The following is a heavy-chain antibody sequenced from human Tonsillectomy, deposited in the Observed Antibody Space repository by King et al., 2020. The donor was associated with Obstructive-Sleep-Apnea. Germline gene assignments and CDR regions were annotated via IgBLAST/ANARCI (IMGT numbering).Heavy chain of an antibody. Sequence: VQLVESGGGLVQPGGSLRLSCAASGFTFSSYWMSWVRQAPGKGLEWVANIKQDGSEKYYVDSVKGRFTISRDNAKNSLYLQMNSLRAEDTAVYYCARDRRDSSGWYYFDYWGQGTLVTVSS. CDR3: ARDRRDSSGWYYFDY. CDR1: GFTFSSYW. J-gene: IGHJ4*02. CDR2: IKQDGSEK. V-gene: IGHV3-7*03. D-gene: IGHD6-19*01.